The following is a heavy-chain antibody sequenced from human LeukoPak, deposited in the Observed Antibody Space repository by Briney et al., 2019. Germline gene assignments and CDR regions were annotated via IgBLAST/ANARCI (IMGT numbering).Heavy chain of an antibody. D-gene: IGHD1-1*01. J-gene: IGHJ3*02. CDR2: ISYDGSNK. CDR1: GFTFSSYA. V-gene: IGHV3-30-3*01. CDR3: ARDQGGNWPELLVGAFDI. Sequence: QPGGSLRLSCAASGFTFSSYAMHWVRQAPGKGLEWVAVISYDGSNKYYADSVKGRFTISRDNSKNTLYLQMNSLRAEDTAVYYCARDQGGNWPELLVGAFDIWGQGTMVTVSS.